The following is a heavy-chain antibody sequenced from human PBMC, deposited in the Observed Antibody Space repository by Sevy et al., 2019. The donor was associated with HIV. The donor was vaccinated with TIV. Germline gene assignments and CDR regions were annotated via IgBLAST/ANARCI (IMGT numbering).Heavy chain of an antibody. CDR1: GHTFTGYS. CDR3: ARGGYFDWPSRRVFDS. CDR2: TNPNTGDT. D-gene: IGHD3-9*01. Sequence: ASVKVSCRASGHTFTGYSMHWVRQAPGQGLEWMGWTNPNTGDTKYAHKFQGRVTMTRDTSISTAYMELTRLVSDDTAVYYCARGGYFDWPSRRVFDSWGQGTLVTVSS. J-gene: IGHJ4*02. V-gene: IGHV1-2*02.